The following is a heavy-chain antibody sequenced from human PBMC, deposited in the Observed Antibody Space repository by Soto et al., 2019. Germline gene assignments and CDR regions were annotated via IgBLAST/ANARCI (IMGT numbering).Heavy chain of an antibody. V-gene: IGHV3-9*01. D-gene: IGHD3-22*01. J-gene: IGHJ3*02. CDR1: GFTFDDYA. CDR2: ISWNSGSI. Sequence: EVQLVESGGGLVQPGRSLRLSCAASGFTFDDYAMHWVRQAPGKGLEWVSGISWNSGSIGYADSVKGRFTISRDNAKNSLYLQMNSLRAEDTALYYCAKGGDYYDSAVGDAFDIWGQGTMVTVSS. CDR3: AKGGDYYDSAVGDAFDI.